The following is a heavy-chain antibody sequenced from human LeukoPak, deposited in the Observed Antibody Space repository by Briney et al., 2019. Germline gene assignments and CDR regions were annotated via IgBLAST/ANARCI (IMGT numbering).Heavy chain of an antibody. CDR2: IRWDGGST. J-gene: IGHJ4*02. V-gene: IGHV3-20*04. D-gene: IGHD3-10*01. CDR3: ARDLHSGAPGQVRFDH. CDR1: GFTFDDYG. Sequence: PGGSLRLSCAASGFTFDDYGMSWVRQAPGQGLEWVSGIRWDGGSTGYADSVKSRFTISRDSAKNSLYLQMNSLRAEDTALYYCARDLHSGAPGQVRFDHWGRGTLVTVSS.